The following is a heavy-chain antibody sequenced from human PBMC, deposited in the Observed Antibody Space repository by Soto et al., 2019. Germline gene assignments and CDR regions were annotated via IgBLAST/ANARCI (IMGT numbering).Heavy chain of an antibody. V-gene: IGHV1-3*01. Sequence: QVQLVQSGAEVKKPGASVKVSCKASGYTFTSYAMHWVRQAPGKRLEWMGWINAGNGNTKYSQKFRGRGTITRDPSAGKAYMAPSRLRSEDTAVYYCARKAEGGYNYGYWGPGTLVNVSS. CDR2: INAGNGNT. J-gene: IGHJ4*02. D-gene: IGHD5-12*01. CDR3: ARKAEGGYNYGY. CDR1: GYTFTSYA.